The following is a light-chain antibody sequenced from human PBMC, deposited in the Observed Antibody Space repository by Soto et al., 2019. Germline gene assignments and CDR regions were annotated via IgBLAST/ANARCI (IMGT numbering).Light chain of an antibody. V-gene: IGLV2-14*01. CDR1: SSDVGGYNY. CDR3: SSYTSSSTPYV. J-gene: IGLJ1*01. CDR2: EVS. Sequence: QSALTQPASVSGSPGKSITIPCPGTSSDVGGYNYVSWYQQHPGKAPKLMIYEVSNRPSGVSNRFSGSKSGNTASLTISGLQAEDEADYYCSSYTSSSTPYVFGTGTKLTVL.